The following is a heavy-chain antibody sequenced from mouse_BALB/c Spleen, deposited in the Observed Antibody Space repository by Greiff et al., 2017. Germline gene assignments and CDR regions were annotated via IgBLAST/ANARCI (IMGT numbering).Heavy chain of an antibody. V-gene: IGHV1S137*01. CDR3: ARDYYGSSYRFDY. CDR1: GYTFTDYA. D-gene: IGHD1-1*01. J-gene: IGHJ3*01. CDR2: ISTYYGDA. Sequence: QVQLQQSGAELVRPGVSVKISCKGSGYTFTDYAMHWVKQSHAKSLEWIGVISTYYGDASYNQKFKGKATMTVDKSSSTAYMELARLTSEDSAIYYCARDYYGSSYRFDYWGQGTLVTVSA.